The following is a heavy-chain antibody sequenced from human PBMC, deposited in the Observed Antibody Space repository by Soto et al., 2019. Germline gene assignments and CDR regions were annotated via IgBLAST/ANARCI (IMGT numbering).Heavy chain of an antibody. CDR1: GYSFTSYW. D-gene: IGHD2-15*01. J-gene: IGHJ5*02. V-gene: IGHV5-51*01. Sequence: PGESLKISCKGSGYSFTSYWIGWVRQMPGKGLEWMGIIYPGDSDTRYSPSFQGQVTISADKSISTAYLQWSSLKASDTAMFYCATVYCSGGSCQNWFDPWGQGTLVTVSS. CDR2: IYPGDSDT. CDR3: ATVYCSGGSCQNWFDP.